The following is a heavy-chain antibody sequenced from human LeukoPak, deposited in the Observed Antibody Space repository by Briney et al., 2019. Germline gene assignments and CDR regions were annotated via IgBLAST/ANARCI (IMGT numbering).Heavy chain of an antibody. CDR2: ISWNSGSI. CDR3: AKDIIPGDLSVEDDAFDI. CDR1: GFTFDDYA. Sequence: PGRSLRLSCAASGFTFDDYAMHWVRHAPGKGLEWVSGISWNSGSIGYADSVKGRFTISRDNAKNSLYLQMNSLRAEDTALYYCAKDIIPGDLSVEDDAFDIWGQGTMVTVSS. J-gene: IGHJ3*02. D-gene: IGHD1-20*01. V-gene: IGHV3-9*01.